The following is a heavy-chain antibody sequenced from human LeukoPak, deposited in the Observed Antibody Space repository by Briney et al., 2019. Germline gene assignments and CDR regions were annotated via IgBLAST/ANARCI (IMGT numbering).Heavy chain of an antibody. CDR3: ARGRQGSLGYYFDY. D-gene: IGHD3-16*01. J-gene: IGHJ4*02. Sequence: SETLSLTCAVYGGSFSGYYWSWIRQPPGKGLEWIGEINHSGSTNYNPSLKSRVTISVDTSKNQFSLKLSSVTAADTAVYYCARGRQGSLGYYFDYWGQGTLVTVSS. CDR2: INHSGST. V-gene: IGHV4-34*01. CDR1: GGSFSGYY.